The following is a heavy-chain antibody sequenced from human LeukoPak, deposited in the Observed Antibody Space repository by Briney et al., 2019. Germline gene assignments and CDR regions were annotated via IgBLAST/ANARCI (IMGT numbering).Heavy chain of an antibody. V-gene: IGHV4-4*07. CDR2: IYSSGST. D-gene: IGHD4-23*01. CDR3: ARGGKATVVTM. J-gene: IGHJ4*02. CDR1: GGSINSYY. Sequence: SETLSLTCTVSGGSINSYYWSWIRQPAGKGLEWIGRIYSSGSTNYNPSLKSRVSMSVDTSKIQFSLKLTSVTAADTALYYCARGGKATVVTMWGQGILVTVSS.